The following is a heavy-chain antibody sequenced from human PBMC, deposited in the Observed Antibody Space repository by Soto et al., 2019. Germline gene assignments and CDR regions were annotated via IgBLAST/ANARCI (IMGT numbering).Heavy chain of an antibody. CDR1: GGTFSSYA. J-gene: IGHJ4*02. Sequence: QVQLVQSGAEVKKPGSSVKVSCKASGGTFSSYAISWVRQAPGQGLEWMGGIIPIFGTANYAQKFQGRVTITADESTSWAYIEISGLRAVDRAEYYCADSNFVPGVIIPTGWYFDDWGQGTLVAVSS. CDR3: ADSNFVPGVIIPTGWYFDD. D-gene: IGHD3-10*01. CDR2: IIPIFGTA. V-gene: IGHV1-69*01.